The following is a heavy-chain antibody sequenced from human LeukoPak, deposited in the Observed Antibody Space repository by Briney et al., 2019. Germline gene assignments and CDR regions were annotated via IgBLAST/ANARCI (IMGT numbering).Heavy chain of an antibody. D-gene: IGHD3-9*01. Sequence: GRSLRLSCAASGSTFSTYAMHWVRRAPGKGLEWVAVISYDGSNKYYADSVKGRFIISGDNSKNTLSLQMNSLRAEDTAVYYCAGRYYDILTGGREGFDYWGQGTLVTVSS. CDR2: ISYDGSNK. CDR3: AGRYYDILTGGREGFDY. V-gene: IGHV3-30*04. J-gene: IGHJ4*02. CDR1: GSTFSTYA.